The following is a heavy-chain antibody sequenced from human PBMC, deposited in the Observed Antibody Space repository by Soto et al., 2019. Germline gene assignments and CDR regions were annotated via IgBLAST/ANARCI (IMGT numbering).Heavy chain of an antibody. CDR2: IAPSDRYT. V-gene: IGHV5-10-1*01. Sequence: GESLKISCKGSGYNFNTYWISWVRQMPGKGLEWMGRIAPSDRYTHYNPSFHGHVTISVDKSISTAYLQWSSLKAPDTAIYYCARPLGGDSSCSYSSYYAMDVWGLGTTGTVSS. CDR1: GYNFNTYW. J-gene: IGHJ6*02. CDR3: ARPLGGDSSCSYSSYYAMDV. D-gene: IGHD3-22*01.